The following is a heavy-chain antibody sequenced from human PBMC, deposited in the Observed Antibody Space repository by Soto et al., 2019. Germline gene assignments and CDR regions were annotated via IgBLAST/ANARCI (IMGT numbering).Heavy chain of an antibody. V-gene: IGHV1-18*04. J-gene: IGHJ4*02. CDR3: ARNKLGYCTNGVCFDPDY. D-gene: IGHD2-8*01. CDR1: GYTFTSYG. CDR2: ISAYNGNT. Sequence: ASVKVSCKASGYTFTSYGISWVRQAPGQGLEWMGWISAYNGNTNYARKLQGRVAMTIDTSTRTAYMELRSLRSDDTAVYYCARNKLGYCTNGVCFDPDYWGQGTLVTVSS.